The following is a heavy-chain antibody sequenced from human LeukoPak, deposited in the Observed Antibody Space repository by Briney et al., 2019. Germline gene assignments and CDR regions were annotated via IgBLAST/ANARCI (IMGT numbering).Heavy chain of an antibody. J-gene: IGHJ6*02. CDR2: IWYDGSNK. CDR1: GFTFSSHW. D-gene: IGHD6-13*01. V-gene: IGHV3-33*08. CDR3: AHPGMAAADGMDV. Sequence: GGSLRLSCAVSGFTFSSHWMAWVRQAPGKGLEWVAVIWYDGSNKYYADSVKGRFTISRDNSKNTLYLQMNSLRAEDTAVYYCAHPGMAAADGMDVWGQGTTVTVSS.